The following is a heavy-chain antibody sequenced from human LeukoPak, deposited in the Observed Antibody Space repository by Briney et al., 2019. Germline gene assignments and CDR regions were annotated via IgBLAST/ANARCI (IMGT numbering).Heavy chain of an antibody. V-gene: IGHV1-18*01. CDR3: ARTLGYCSSTSCYDSSPDY. CDR1: GYTFTSYG. J-gene: IGHJ4*02. CDR2: ISAYNGNT. Sequence: ASVKVSCKASGYTFTSYGISWVRQAPGQGLEWMGWISAYNGNTNYAQKLQGRVTMTTDTSTSTAYMELRSLRSDDTAVYYCARTLGYCSSTSCYDSSPDYWGQGTLVTVSS. D-gene: IGHD2-2*01.